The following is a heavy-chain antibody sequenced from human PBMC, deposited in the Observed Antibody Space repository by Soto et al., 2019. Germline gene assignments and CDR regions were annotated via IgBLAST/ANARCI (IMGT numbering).Heavy chain of an antibody. CDR3: ARGVTYYYDSSGEIIVDY. D-gene: IGHD3-22*01. V-gene: IGHV4-31*03. J-gene: IGHJ4*02. Sequence: QVQLQESGPGLVKPSQTLSLTCTVSGGSISSGGYYWSWIRQHPGKRLEWIGYMYYSGSTYYNPSLKSRVTISVDTSKNQFSLKLSSVTAADTAVYYCARGVTYYYDSSGEIIVDYWGQGTLVTVSS. CDR2: MYYSGST. CDR1: GGSISSGGYY.